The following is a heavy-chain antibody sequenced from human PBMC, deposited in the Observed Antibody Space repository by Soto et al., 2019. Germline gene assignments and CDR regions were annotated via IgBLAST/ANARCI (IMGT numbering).Heavy chain of an antibody. D-gene: IGHD6-19*01. V-gene: IGHV2-5*02. CDR3: EHGSGWLSDY. CDR1: GFSLTSTAVG. Sequence: QITLKESGPTLVKPTQTLTLTCSFSGFSLTSTAVGVNWIRQPPGKALEWLALIYWDDDNHFSPSLKSRLSVTKDTSKNQVVLTMTNMDPVDTASYYCEHGSGWLSDYWGQGILGTVSS. J-gene: IGHJ4*02. CDR2: IYWDDDN.